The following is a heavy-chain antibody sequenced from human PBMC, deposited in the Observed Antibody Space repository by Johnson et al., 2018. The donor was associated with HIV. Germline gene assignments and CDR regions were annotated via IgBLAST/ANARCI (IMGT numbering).Heavy chain of an antibody. CDR1: GFTFSDYY. V-gene: IGHV3-11*04. CDR2: ISSSGTTI. CDR3: ARESRLGPLAHAFDI. D-gene: IGHD7-27*01. J-gene: IGHJ3*02. Sequence: QVQLVESGGGLVKPGGSLRLSCAASGFTFSDYYMTWIRQAPGKGLEWVSYISSSGTTIYYTDSVKDRFTVSRDNAKNSLYLQMNSLRAEDTAVYYCARESRLGPLAHAFDIWDQGTMVTVSS.